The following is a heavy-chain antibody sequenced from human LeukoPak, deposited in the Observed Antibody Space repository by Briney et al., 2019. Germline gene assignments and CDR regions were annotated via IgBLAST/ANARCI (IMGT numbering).Heavy chain of an antibody. CDR2: ISYDGSNK. V-gene: IGHV3-30-3*01. CDR1: GFTFSSYA. D-gene: IGHD6-13*01. J-gene: IGHJ4*02. Sequence: GGSLRLPCAASGFTFSSYAMHWVRQAPGKGLEWVAVISYDGSNKYYADSVKGRFTISRDNSKNTLYLQMNSLRAEDTAVYYCARNLGSSSWYFDYWGQGTLVTVSS. CDR3: ARNLGSSSWYFDY.